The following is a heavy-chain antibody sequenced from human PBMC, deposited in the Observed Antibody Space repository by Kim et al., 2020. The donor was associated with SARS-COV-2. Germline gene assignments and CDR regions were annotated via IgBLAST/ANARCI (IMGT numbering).Heavy chain of an antibody. CDR2: ITSRSGSVTT. J-gene: IGHJ4*02. CDR3: DTGPLDY. V-gene: IGHV3-15*01. Sequence: GGSLRLSCAASGINFRSAWMSWVRQAPGKGLEWVGRITSRSGSVTTDYVPSAKGRFAISRDDSKKTLVLERNSLQTEDTAGYYCDTGPLDYWGQGTPVT. CDR1: GINFRSAW.